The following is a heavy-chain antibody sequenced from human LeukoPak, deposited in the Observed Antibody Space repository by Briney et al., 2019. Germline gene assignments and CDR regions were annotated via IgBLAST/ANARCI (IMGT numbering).Heavy chain of an antibody. J-gene: IGHJ4*02. Sequence: PSETLSLTCTVSGYSITSGYNWAWIRQPPGKVLEWIGSIYHSGSAYYNPSLKSRVTISVDTSKNQFSLKLSSVTAADTAVYYCVRYCSSTTCYTGAVDYWGQGTLVTVSS. V-gene: IGHV4-38-2*02. D-gene: IGHD2-2*02. CDR2: IYHSGSA. CDR1: GYSITSGYN. CDR3: VRYCSSTTCYTGAVDY.